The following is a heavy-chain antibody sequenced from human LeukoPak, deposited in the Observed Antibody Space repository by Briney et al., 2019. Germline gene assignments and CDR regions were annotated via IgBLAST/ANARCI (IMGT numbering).Heavy chain of an antibody. J-gene: IGHJ5*02. D-gene: IGHD4-23*01. CDR2: INPSGGST. Sequence: ASVRVSFTASGYTFTSYYMHWVRQAPGQGLEWMGIINPSGGSTSYAQKFQGRVTMTRDTSTSTVYMELSSLRSEDTAVYYCARYVVGGGLDPWGQGTLVTVSS. CDR1: GYTFTSYY. CDR3: ARYVVGGGLDP. V-gene: IGHV1-46*01.